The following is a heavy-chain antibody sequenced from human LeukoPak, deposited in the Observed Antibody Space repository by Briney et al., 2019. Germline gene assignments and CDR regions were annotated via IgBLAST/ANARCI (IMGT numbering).Heavy chain of an antibody. CDR3: ARDGDYYDSSGYPGD. CDR1: GGTFGSYA. Sequence: SVKVSCKASGGTFGSYAISWVRQAPGQGLEWMGGIIPIFGTANYAQKFQGRVMITADESTSTAYMELSSLRSEDTAVYYCARDGDYYDSSGYPGDWGQGTLVTVSS. CDR2: IIPIFGTA. V-gene: IGHV1-69*13. D-gene: IGHD3-22*01. J-gene: IGHJ4*02.